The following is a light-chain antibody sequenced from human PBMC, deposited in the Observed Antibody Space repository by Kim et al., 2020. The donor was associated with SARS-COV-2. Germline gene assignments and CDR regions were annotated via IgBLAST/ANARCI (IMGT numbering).Light chain of an antibody. V-gene: IGLV1-40*01. Sequence: RVTNAGTGSSSNIGAGYDVHWYPQFPGTAPKLLIYGNSNRPSGVPDRFSGSKSGTSASLAITGLQAEDEADYYCQSYDSSLSGYVFGTGTKVTVL. CDR3: QSYDSSLSGYV. CDR1: SSNIGAGYD. CDR2: GNS. J-gene: IGLJ1*01.